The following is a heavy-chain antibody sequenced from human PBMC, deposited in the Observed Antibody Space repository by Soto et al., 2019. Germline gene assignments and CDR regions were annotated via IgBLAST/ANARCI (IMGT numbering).Heavy chain of an antibody. CDR2: VSRSGGST. Sequence: EVQLLESGGGLVQPGGSLRLSCAASGFTFSNFAMSWVRQAPGKGLEWVSAVSRSGGSTNYADSVKGRFAISRDNSNNTLDLEMDNLKGEETTLYFRARDLNCDTNTCLWGERFESWGQGSLVTVSS. CDR1: GFTFSNFA. D-gene: IGHD3-16*01. V-gene: IGHV3-23*01. CDR3: ARDLNCDTNTCLWGERFES. J-gene: IGHJ5*01.